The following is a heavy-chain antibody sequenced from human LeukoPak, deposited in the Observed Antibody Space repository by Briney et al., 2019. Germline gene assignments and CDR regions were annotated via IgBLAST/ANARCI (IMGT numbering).Heavy chain of an antibody. CDR3: ARAPTIFGVVIIYYMDV. V-gene: IGHV1-2*02. J-gene: IGHJ6*03. D-gene: IGHD3-3*01. Sequence: ASVKVSCKASGYTFTDYYIHWVRQAPGQGLEWMGWINPNSGGTNYAQKFQGRVTMTRDMSTSTVHMELSSLRSEDTAVYYCARAPTIFGVVIIYYMDVWGKGTTVTVSS. CDR2: INPNSGGT. CDR1: GYTFTDYY.